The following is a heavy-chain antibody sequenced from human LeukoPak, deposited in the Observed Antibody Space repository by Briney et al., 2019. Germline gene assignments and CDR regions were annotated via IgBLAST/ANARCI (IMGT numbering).Heavy chain of an antibody. CDR2: IYYSGST. D-gene: IGHD2-21*02. CDR1: GSSISNYY. V-gene: IGHV4-59*01. J-gene: IGHJ4*02. CDR3: ARDGGYCGGDCYFY. Sequence: SETLSLTCTVSGSSISNYYWSWIRQPPGKGLEWIGYIYYSGSTNYNPSLKSRVTISVDTSKNQFSLELSSVTAADTAVYYCARDGGYCGGDCYFYWGQGTLVTVSS.